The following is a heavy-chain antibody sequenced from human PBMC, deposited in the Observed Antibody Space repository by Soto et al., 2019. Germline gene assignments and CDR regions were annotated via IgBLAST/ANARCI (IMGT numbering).Heavy chain of an antibody. CDR2: INHSGST. D-gene: IGHD2-2*01. Sequence: QVQLQQWGAGLLKPSETLSLTCAVYGGSFSGYYWSWIRQPPGKGLEWIGEINHSGSTNYNPSLKSRVTIPVYTSTNQFSLKLIPVTAADTPVYYCARVSEEVVPAAAKYYFDSWGQGTLVTVSS. CDR3: ARVSEEVVPAAAKYYFDS. J-gene: IGHJ4*02. CDR1: GGSFSGYY. V-gene: IGHV4-34*01.